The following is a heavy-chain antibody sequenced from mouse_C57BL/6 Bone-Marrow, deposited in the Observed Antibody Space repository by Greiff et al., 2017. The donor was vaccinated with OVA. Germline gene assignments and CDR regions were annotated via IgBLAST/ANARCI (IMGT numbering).Heavy chain of an antibody. CDR2: IYPGDGDT. CDR3: VGEYYGSSPWFAD. J-gene: IGHJ3*01. Sequence: VKLQQSGPELVKPGASVKISCKASGYAFSSSWMNWVKQRPGKGLEWIGRIYPGDGDTNYNGKFKGKATLTADKSSSTAYMQLSSLTSEDSAVYFCVGEYYGSSPWFADWGQGTLGTVSA. D-gene: IGHD1-1*01. CDR1: GYAFSSSW. V-gene: IGHV1-82*01.